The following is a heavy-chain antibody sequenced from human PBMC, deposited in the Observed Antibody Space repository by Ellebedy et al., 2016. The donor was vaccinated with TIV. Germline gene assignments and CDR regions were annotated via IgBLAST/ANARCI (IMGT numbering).Heavy chain of an antibody. CDR3: ARHGDCSGGSCYSNWFDP. J-gene: IGHJ5*02. Sequence: MPSETLSLTCTVSGGSISGSSYYWGWIRQPPGKGLEWIGSIYYSGRTYYNPSLKGRVTISVDTSKNQFSLKLSSVTAADTAVYYCARHGDCSGGSCYSNWFDPWGQGTLVTVSS. D-gene: IGHD2-15*01. CDR2: IYYSGRT. CDR1: GGSISGSSYY. V-gene: IGHV4-39*01.